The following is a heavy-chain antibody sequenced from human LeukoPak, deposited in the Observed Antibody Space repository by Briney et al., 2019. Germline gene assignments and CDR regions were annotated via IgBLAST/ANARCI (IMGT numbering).Heavy chain of an antibody. Sequence: GGSLRLSCAASGFIFSDYSMSWIRQAPGKGLEWISYISGSGTTIYYADSVKGRFTISRDNAKNSLYLQMNSLRDEDTAVYYCATSGGFDYWGQGTLVTVSS. V-gene: IGHV3-11*04. CDR1: GFIFSDYS. D-gene: IGHD6-19*01. CDR2: ISGSGTTI. J-gene: IGHJ4*02. CDR3: ATSGGFDY.